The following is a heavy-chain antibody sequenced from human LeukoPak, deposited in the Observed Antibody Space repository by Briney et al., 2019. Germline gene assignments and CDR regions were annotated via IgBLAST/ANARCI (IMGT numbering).Heavy chain of an antibody. CDR1: GFTFSSYA. V-gene: IGHV3-23*01. D-gene: IGHD2-2*01. J-gene: IGHJ5*02. Sequence: GGSLRLSCAASGFTFSSYAMSWVRQAPGKGLEWVSSISDGGGRTYYADSVKGRFTISRDNSKNTLYLQMNSLRAEDTAVYYCAKALGYCSTTSCYNWFDPWGQGTPVTVSS. CDR2: ISDGGGRT. CDR3: AKALGYCSTTSCYNWFDP.